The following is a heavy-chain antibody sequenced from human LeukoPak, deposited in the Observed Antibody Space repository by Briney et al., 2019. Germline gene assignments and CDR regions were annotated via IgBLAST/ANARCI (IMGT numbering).Heavy chain of an antibody. CDR2: KSYDGSNK. J-gene: IGHJ4*02. CDR3: ARDGALDY. V-gene: IGHV3-30-3*01. CDR1: GFTFSSYA. Sequence: PGRSLRLSCAASGFTFSSYAMHWVRQAPGKGLEWVAVKSYDGSNKYYADSVKGRFTISRDNSKNTLYLQMNSLRAEDTAVYYCARDGALDYWGQGTLVTVSS. D-gene: IGHD3-16*01.